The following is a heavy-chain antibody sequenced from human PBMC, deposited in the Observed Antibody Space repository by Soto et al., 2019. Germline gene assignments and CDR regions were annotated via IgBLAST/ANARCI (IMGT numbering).Heavy chain of an antibody. D-gene: IGHD3-16*02. CDR3: AVAYDYIWGSYRSAFDI. V-gene: IGHV1-69*02. CDR1: GGTFSSYT. Sequence: GASVKVSCKASGGTFSSYTISWVRQAPGQGLEWMGRIIPILGIANYAQKFQGRVTITADKSTSTAYMELSSLRSEDTAVYYCAVAYDYIWGSYRSAFDIWGQGTMVTVSS. CDR2: IIPILGIA. J-gene: IGHJ3*02.